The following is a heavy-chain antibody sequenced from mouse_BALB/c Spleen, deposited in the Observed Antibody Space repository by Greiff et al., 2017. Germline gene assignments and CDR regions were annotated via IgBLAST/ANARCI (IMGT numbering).Heavy chain of an antibody. Sequence: VQLKESGGGLVQPGGSRKLSCAASGFTFSSFGMHWVRQAPEKGLEWVAYISSGSSTIYYADTVKGRFTISRDNPKNTLFLQMTSLRSEDTAMYYCARESTMTTGYAMDYWGQGTSVTVSS. CDR1: GFTFSSFG. J-gene: IGHJ4*01. D-gene: IGHD2-4*01. V-gene: IGHV5-17*02. CDR3: ARESTMTTGYAMDY. CDR2: ISSGSSTI.